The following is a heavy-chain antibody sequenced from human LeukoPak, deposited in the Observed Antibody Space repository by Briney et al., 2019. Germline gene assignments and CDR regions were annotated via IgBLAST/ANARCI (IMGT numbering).Heavy chain of an antibody. Sequence: PGMSLSLSCATSGCTFSTYGMEWVRQAPGKGLEWVAIIFSDGIRKYYADSVKGRFTISRDISRSTLYLEMNSLSAEDTAVYYCARASGPIKKNRFAQWGQGTLVTVSS. CDR3: ARASGPIKKNRFAQ. CDR2: IFSDGIRK. D-gene: IGHD1-26*01. J-gene: IGHJ4*02. V-gene: IGHV3-30*12. CDR1: GCTFSTYG.